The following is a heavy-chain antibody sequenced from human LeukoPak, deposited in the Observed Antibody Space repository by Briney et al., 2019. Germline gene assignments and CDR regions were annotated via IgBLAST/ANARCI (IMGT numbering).Heavy chain of an antibody. CDR2: IFYGGGT. CDR1: GDSFSDHY. D-gene: IGHD3-16*01. V-gene: IGHV4-59*11. CDR3: ARDARFGWDYFDS. J-gene: IGHJ4*02. Sequence: SETLSLTCTVSGDSFSDHYWSWIRQPPGKGLEWIGYIFYGGGTNYNPSLQSRVTISIDTSKNRFSLRLSSVTAADTTVYYCARDARFGWDYFDSWGQRTLVIVSS.